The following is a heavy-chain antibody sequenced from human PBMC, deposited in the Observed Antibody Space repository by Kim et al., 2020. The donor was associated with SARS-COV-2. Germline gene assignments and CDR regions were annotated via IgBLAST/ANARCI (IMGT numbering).Heavy chain of an antibody. CDR2: ITYSSSHI. D-gene: IGHD3-3*01. Sequence: GGSLRLSCTASGFPLSDYNMYWVRQAPGKALEWVAFITYSSSHINYANSVWGRFTISRDNAKNSLYLQMNSLRAEDTAVYYCAKDALRGYSSDFWGQGTLRTVSS. CDR1: GFPLSDYN. J-gene: IGHJ4*02. CDR3: AKDALRGYSSDF. V-gene: IGHV3-21*05.